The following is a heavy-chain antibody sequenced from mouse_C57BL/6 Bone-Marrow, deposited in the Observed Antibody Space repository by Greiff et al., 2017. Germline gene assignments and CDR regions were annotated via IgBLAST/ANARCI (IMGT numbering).Heavy chain of an antibody. J-gene: IGHJ2*01. CDR1: GFTFSNYW. CDR2: IRLKSDNYAT. V-gene: IGHV6-3*01. CDR3: TVYPFDY. Sequence: EVQGVESGGGLVQPGGSMKLSCVASGFTFSNYWMNWVRQSPEKGLEWVAQIRLKSDNYATHYAESVKGRFTISRDDSKSSVYLQMNNLRAEDTEIYYCTVYPFDYWGQGTTLTVSS. D-gene: IGHD2-1*01.